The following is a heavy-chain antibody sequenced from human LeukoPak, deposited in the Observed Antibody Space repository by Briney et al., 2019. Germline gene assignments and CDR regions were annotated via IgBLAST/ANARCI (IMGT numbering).Heavy chain of an antibody. CDR1: GFTVSSNY. Sequence: GGSLRPSRAASGFTVSSNYMSSVRQAPRKWLDWVSVIYSGGSTSYADSVKGRFTISRDNSKNTLYLQMNSLRAEDTAVYYCARGSPHYDFWSGSPGDYYYMDVWGKGTTVTVSS. CDR3: ARGSPHYDFWSGSPGDYYYMDV. CDR2: IYSGGST. D-gene: IGHD3-3*01. V-gene: IGHV3-53*01. J-gene: IGHJ6*03.